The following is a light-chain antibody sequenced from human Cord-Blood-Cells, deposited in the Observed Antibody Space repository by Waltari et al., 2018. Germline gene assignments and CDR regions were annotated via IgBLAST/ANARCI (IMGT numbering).Light chain of an antibody. J-gene: IGLJ3*02. CDR2: KGS. CDR3: CSYAGSNWV. V-gene: IGLV2-23*01. Sequence: QSALTQPAPLSVSPGQSITTLFTGPSSYVGRYNLVSWYQKQPGKAPKLMIYKGSQRPSGVSNRFSGSKSGNTASLTIAGLQAEDEADYYCCSYAGSNWVFGGGTKLPVL. CDR1: SSYVGRYNL.